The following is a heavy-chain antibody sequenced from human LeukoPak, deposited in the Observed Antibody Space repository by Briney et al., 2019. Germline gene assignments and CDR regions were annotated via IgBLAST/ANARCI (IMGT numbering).Heavy chain of an antibody. CDR2: ISYDGSNK. J-gene: IGHJ3*02. CDR1: GFTFSSYG. Sequence: GGSLRLSCAASGFTFSSYGMHWVRQAPGKGLEWVAVISYDGSNKYYADSVKGRFTISRDNSKNTLYLQMNSLRAEDTAVYYCARVRVGPDGYNFPPPTDAFDIWGQGTMVTVSS. V-gene: IGHV3-30*03. D-gene: IGHD5-24*01. CDR3: ARVRVGPDGYNFPPPTDAFDI.